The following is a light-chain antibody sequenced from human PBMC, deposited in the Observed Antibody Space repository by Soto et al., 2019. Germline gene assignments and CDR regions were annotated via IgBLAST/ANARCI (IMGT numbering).Light chain of an antibody. CDR1: QGIRND. CDR3: LQDYNYPWT. V-gene: IGKV1-6*01. J-gene: IGKJ1*01. CDR2: AAS. Sequence: AIQMTQSPSSLSASVGDRVTITCRASQGIRNDLGWYQQKPGKAPTLLIYAASSLQSGVPSRFSGRGSGTDFTLTISSLQPEDFATYYCLQDYNYPWTFGQGTKVEIK.